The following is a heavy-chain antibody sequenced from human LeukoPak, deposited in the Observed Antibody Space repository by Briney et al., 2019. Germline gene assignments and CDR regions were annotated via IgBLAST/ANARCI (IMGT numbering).Heavy chain of an antibody. CDR3: TRDQVQLFDY. V-gene: IGHV3-49*04. Sequence: GRSLSLSCAASGFSFDEYGVSWVRQAPGKGLEWIAVTRNKAYGGTTDYAASVKGRFTISRHDSKSIAYLQMNSLRTEDTAVYYCTRDQVQLFDYWGQGTLVTVSS. J-gene: IGHJ4*02. D-gene: IGHD1-1*01. CDR1: GFSFDEYG. CDR2: TRNKAYGGTT.